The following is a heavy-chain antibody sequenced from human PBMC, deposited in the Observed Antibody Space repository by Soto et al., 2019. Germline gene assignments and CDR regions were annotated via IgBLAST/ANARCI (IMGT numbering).Heavy chain of an antibody. J-gene: IGHJ6*02. V-gene: IGHV4-61*01. D-gene: IGHD3-3*01. Sequence: SETLSLTCTVSGGSVSSESHYWSWIRQTPGKGLEWIGYIYYTGSTNYNPSLKGQATMSVDTSRDQVSLRLRSVTRADTALYFCARDQYDFRSGSYYYAMEVWGQGTKVTVSS. CDR3: ARDQYDFRSGSYYYAMEV. CDR2: IYYTGST. CDR1: GGSVSSESHY.